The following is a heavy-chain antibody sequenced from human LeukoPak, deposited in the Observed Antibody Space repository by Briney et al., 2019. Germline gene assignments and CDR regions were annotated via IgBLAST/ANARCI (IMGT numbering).Heavy chain of an antibody. J-gene: IGHJ4*02. V-gene: IGHV4-39*01. CDR3: ARGADYGDYY. CDR1: GGSISSSRDY. Sequence: SETLSLTCTVSGGSISSSRDYGRWIRQPPGRGLEWIGSIYYSGTTYYNPSLKSRVTISVDTSKNQFSLKLSSVTAADTAVYYCARGADYGDYYWGQGTLVTVSS. CDR2: IYYSGTT. D-gene: IGHD4-17*01.